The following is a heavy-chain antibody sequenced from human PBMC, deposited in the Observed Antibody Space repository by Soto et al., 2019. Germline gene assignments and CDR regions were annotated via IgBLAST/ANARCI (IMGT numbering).Heavy chain of an antibody. CDR1: GFTFSDYY. CDR3: ARASYGDRPYYYYYGMDV. V-gene: IGHV3-11*01. J-gene: IGHJ6*02. D-gene: IGHD4-17*01. CDR2: ISSSGSTI. Sequence: RLSCAASGFTFSDYYMSWIRQAPGKGLEWVSYISSSGSTIYYADSVKGRFTISRDNAKNSLYLQMNSLRAEDTAVYYCARASYGDRPYYYYYGMDVWGQGTTVTVSS.